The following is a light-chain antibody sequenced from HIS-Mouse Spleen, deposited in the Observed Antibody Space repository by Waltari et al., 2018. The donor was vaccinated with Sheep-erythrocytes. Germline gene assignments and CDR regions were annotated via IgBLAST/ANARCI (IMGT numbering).Light chain of an antibody. CDR3: CSYAGSSTWV. V-gene: IGLV2-23*01. Sequence: QSALTQPASVSGSPGQSITISCTGPSRDVGGYNLVSWDQQNPGKAPKPRIYEGSKRPSGVSNRFSGSKSGNKASLTISGLQAEDEADYYCCSYAGSSTWVFGGGTKLTVL. CDR2: EGS. J-gene: IGLJ3*02. CDR1: SRDVGGYNL.